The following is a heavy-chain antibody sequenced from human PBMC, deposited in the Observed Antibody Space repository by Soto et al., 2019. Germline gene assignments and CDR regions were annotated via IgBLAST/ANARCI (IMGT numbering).Heavy chain of an antibody. Sequence: PGGSLRLSCVASGFTFSNAWMSWVRQAPGKGLEWVGRIKSKTDGGTTDYAAPVKGRFTISRDDSKNTLYLQMNSLKTEDTAVYYCTTGWRIAARPQYYYYGMDVWGQGTTVTVSS. CDR1: GFTFSNAW. J-gene: IGHJ6*02. CDR2: IKSKTDGGTT. V-gene: IGHV3-15*01. D-gene: IGHD6-6*01. CDR3: TTGWRIAARPQYYYYGMDV.